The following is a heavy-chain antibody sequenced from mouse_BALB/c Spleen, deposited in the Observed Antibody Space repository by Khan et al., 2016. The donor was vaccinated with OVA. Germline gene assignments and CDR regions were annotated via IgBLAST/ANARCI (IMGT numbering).Heavy chain of an antibody. CDR3: ARGSGNARFAY. CDR1: GYTFPDYA. J-gene: IGHJ3*01. Sequence: QVQLQQSGAELVRPGVSVKISCKGSGYTFPDYAMHWVKQSHAKSLEWIGVISTYYGDADYNQKFKGKATMTVAKSSSTAYMERARLTSEESAIYYCARGSGNARFAYWGQGTLVTVSA. V-gene: IGHV1S137*01. CDR2: ISTYYGDA. D-gene: IGHD1-3*01.